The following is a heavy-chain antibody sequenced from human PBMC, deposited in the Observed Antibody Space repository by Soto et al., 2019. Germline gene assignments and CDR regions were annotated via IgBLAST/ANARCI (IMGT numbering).Heavy chain of an antibody. D-gene: IGHD5-12*01. CDR1: GYTFSTNW. Sequence: GGSLKISCKGSGYTFSTNWIAWVRQMPGKGLERMGIIYPSDSDARYSPSFQGQVTISVDNSIRTAYLQWSSLKTSDTATYYCARGSGYHDFWGQGTLVTVSS. J-gene: IGHJ1*01. CDR3: ARGSGYHDF. V-gene: IGHV5-51*01. CDR2: IYPSDSDA.